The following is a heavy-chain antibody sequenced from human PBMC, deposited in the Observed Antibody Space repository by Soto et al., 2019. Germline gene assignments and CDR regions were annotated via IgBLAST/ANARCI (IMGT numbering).Heavy chain of an antibody. CDR2: IYRGGSI. CDR1: GLIVSTEY. CDR3: AGGSYHDFWSGNY. J-gene: IGHJ4*02. Sequence: GGSLRLSCAASGLIVSTEYMSWVRKTPGKGLEWVSVIYRGGSIYYADSVKGRFTISRDISKNTLHLQMNSLRAEDTSVYYCAGGSYHDFWSGNYWGQGTQVTVSS. D-gene: IGHD3-3*01. V-gene: IGHV3-66*01.